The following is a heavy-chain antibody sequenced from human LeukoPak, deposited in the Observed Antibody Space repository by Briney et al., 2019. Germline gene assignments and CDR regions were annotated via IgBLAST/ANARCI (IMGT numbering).Heavy chain of an antibody. V-gene: IGHV3-72*01. Sequence: SGGSLRLSCAASGFTFSDHYMDWVRQAPGKGLEWVGRTRNKANSYTTEYAASVKGRFTISRDDSKNSLYLQMNSLKTEDTAVYYCARERPHGYDSSGYWDYWGQGTLVTVSS. J-gene: IGHJ4*02. CDR2: TRNKANSYTT. CDR3: ARERPHGYDSSGYWDY. CDR1: GFTFSDHY. D-gene: IGHD3-22*01.